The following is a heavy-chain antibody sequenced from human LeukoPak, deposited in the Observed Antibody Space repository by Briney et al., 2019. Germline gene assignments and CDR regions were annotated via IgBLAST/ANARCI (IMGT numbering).Heavy chain of an antibody. V-gene: IGHV3-74*01. Sequence: GGSLRLSCAASGFTFSSYWMHWVRQAPGKGLVWVSRIHSDGSNTNYADSVKGRFTISGDNAKNTLFLLMNSLRVEDTAVYYCATLEDDYRDYWGQGTLVTVSS. D-gene: IGHD2-15*01. CDR3: ATLEDDYRDY. CDR2: IHSDGSNT. J-gene: IGHJ4*02. CDR1: GFTFSSYW.